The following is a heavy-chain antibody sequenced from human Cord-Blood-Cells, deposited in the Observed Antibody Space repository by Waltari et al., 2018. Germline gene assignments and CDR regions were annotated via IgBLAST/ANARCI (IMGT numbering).Heavy chain of an antibody. CDR3: ARGSLGYFDL. V-gene: IGHV4-34*01. Sequence: QVQLQQWGAGLLKPSETLSLTCAVYGGSFSGYYWSWIRQPPGKGLEWIGEINHSGSTNYNPSLKSRVTISVDTSKNHFSLKLSSVTAADTAVYYCARGSLGYFDLWGRGTLVTVSS. CDR1: GGSFSGYY. J-gene: IGHJ2*01. CDR2: INHSGST. D-gene: IGHD3-16*01.